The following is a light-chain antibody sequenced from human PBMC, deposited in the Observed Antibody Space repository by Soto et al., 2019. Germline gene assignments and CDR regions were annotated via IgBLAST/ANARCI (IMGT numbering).Light chain of an antibody. J-gene: IGKJ1*01. CDR3: QQYLHTPRT. CDR2: DAS. CDR1: QTVRNNY. Sequence: EFVLTQSPGTLSLSPGERATLSCRASQTVRNNYLAWYQQKPGQAPRLLIYDASSRATGIPDRFSGGGSGTDFTLTISSLQVEDVATYYCQQYLHTPRTFGQGTKVDIK. V-gene: IGKV3-20*01.